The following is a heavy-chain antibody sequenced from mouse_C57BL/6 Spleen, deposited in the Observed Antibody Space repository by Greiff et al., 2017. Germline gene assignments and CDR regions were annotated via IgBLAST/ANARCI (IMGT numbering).Heavy chain of an antibody. V-gene: IGHV1-59*01. Sequence: QVQLQQPGAELVRPGTSVKLSCKASGYTFTSYWMHWVKQRPGQGLEWIGVIDPADSYTNYNQKFKGKATFTVDTSSSTAYMQLSSLTSEDSAVYYCAIGEDYFDYWGQGTTLTVSS. CDR3: AIGEDYFDY. J-gene: IGHJ2*01. D-gene: IGHD3-1*01. CDR2: IDPADSYT. CDR1: GYTFTSYW.